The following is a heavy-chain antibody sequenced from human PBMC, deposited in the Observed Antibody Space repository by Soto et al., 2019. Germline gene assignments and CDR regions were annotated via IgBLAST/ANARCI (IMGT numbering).Heavy chain of an antibody. Sequence: VASVKVSCKASGYTFTSYYMHWVRQAPGQGLEWMGIINPSGGSTSYAQKFQGRVTMTRDTSTSTVYMELSSLRSEDTAVYYCARDLILGYYDSSGYYPPWTLDYWGQGTLVTVSS. J-gene: IGHJ4*02. D-gene: IGHD3-22*01. CDR3: ARDLILGYYDSSGYYPPWTLDY. CDR1: GYTFTSYY. V-gene: IGHV1-46*01. CDR2: INPSGGST.